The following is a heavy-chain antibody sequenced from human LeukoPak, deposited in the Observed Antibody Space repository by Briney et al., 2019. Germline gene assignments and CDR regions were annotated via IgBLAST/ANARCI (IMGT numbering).Heavy chain of an antibody. Sequence: SETLSLTCRVSGDSTNDYYWSWVRQPAGKGLEWIGRIIMSGSTIYNPSFNSRVTISIEKPKKEVSLKLRSATAADTAVYYCATFNPPARLDSWGQGILVVVSS. J-gene: IGHJ5*01. CDR1: GDSTNDYY. CDR3: ATFNPPARLDS. CDR2: IIMSGST. V-gene: IGHV4-4*07.